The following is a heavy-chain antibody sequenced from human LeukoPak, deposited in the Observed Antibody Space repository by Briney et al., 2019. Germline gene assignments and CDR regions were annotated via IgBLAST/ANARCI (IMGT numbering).Heavy chain of an antibody. V-gene: IGHV3-23*01. J-gene: IGHJ4*02. CDR2: ISGSGGST. Sequence: GGSLRLSCPALGFTFSSYALSGVRQAPGKGLGWVSAISGSGGSTYYADSVKGRFTISRDNSKNTLYLQMNSLRAEDTAVYYCAKDRRSSGWYRSAGAFDYWGQGTLVTVSS. CDR1: GFTFSSYA. CDR3: AKDRRSSGWYRSAGAFDY. D-gene: IGHD6-19*01.